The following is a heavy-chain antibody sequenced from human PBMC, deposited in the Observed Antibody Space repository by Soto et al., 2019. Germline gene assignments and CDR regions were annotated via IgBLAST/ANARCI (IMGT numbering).Heavy chain of an antibody. CDR2: IYYSGST. Sequence: QVQLQESGPGLVKPSQTLSLTCTVSGGSISSGGYYWSWIRQHPGKGLEWIGYIYYSGSTYYNPALKSRVNISVGPSKNQFSLKLSSVTAADTAVYYCARAGYYYEADYWGQGTLVTVSS. D-gene: IGHD3-22*01. J-gene: IGHJ4*02. CDR1: GGSISSGGYY. CDR3: ARAGYYYEADY. V-gene: IGHV4-31*03.